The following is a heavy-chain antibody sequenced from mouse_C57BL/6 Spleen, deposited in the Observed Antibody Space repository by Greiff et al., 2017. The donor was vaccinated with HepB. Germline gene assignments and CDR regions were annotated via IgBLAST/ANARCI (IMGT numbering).Heavy chain of an antibody. CDR3: ARIPLITTVVATDYAMDY. J-gene: IGHJ4*01. D-gene: IGHD1-1*01. V-gene: IGHV1-62-2*01. CDR2: FYPGSGSI. CDR1: GYTFTEYT. Sequence: VQLQESGAELVKPGASVKLSCKASGYTFTEYTIHWVKQRSGQGLEWIGWFYPGSGSIKYNEKFKDKATLTADKSSSTVYMELSRLTSEDSAVYYCARIPLITTVVATDYAMDYWGQGTSVTVSS.